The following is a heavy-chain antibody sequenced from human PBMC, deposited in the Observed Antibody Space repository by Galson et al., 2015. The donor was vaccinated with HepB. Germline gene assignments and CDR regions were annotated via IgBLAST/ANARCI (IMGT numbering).Heavy chain of an antibody. J-gene: IGHJ4*02. CDR3: ARENPTGYSSTDFDY. V-gene: IGHV3-21*01. CDR2: ISSSSSYI. Sequence: SLRLSCAASGFTSSNYSMNWVRQAPGKGLEWVSFISSSSSYIYYADSVKGRFTISRDNAKNSLYLQMNSLRAEDTAVYYCARENPTGYSSTDFDYWGQGTLVTVSS. CDR1: GFTSSNYS. D-gene: IGHD6-13*01.